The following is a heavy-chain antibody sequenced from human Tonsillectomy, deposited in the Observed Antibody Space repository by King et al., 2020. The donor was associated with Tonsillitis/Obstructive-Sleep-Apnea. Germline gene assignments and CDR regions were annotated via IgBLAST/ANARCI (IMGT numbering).Heavy chain of an antibody. D-gene: IGHD4-11*01. CDR2: IYYSGST. CDR3: AGDPVTTRWGGDYYYDMDV. V-gene: IGHV4-31*03. J-gene: IGHJ6*03. Sequence: VQLQESGPGLVKPSQTLSLTCTVSGGSISSGGYYWSWIRQHPGKGLEWIGYIYYSGSTYYNPSLKSRVTISVDTSKNQFSLKLSSVTAANTAGDYCAGDPVTTRWGGDYYYDMDVWGKGTTVTVSS. CDR1: GGSISSGGYY.